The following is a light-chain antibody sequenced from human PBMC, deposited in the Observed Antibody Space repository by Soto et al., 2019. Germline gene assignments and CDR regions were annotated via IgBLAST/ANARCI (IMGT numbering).Light chain of an antibody. CDR2: GAS. V-gene: IGKV3-15*01. Sequence: IVMTPSPATLSVSPGERATLSCRSSKSVSSNLAWYQQKPGHAPRLLIYGASTRATGIPARFSGSGSGTEFTLTISSLQSEDFAVYYCQQYNNWPITFGQGTRLEIK. CDR3: QQYNNWPIT. J-gene: IGKJ5*01. CDR1: KSVSSN.